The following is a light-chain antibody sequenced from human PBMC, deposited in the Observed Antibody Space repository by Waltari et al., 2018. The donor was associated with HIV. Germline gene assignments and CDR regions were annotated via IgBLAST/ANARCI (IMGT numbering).Light chain of an antibody. CDR3: QQYGSSPLT. J-gene: IGKJ1*01. CDR1: SMVSSSY. Sequence: EIVLTHPPGTLSLSPEEKATLLTRAASMVSSSYLAWYQQKPGKAPKLLIYGASSRATGIPDRFSGSGSGTDFTLTIRTVEPEDFAVYYCQQYGSSPLTFGQVTKVEIK. V-gene: IGKV3-20*01. CDR2: GAS.